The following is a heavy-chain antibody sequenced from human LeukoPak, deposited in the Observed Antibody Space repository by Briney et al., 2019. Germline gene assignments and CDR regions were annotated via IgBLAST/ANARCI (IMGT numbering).Heavy chain of an antibody. V-gene: IGHV4-59*01. CDR2: IYYGGST. CDR3: ARGFDSKSTYFDY. D-gene: IGHD5-12*01. J-gene: IGHJ4*02. CDR1: GGHMSSYY. Sequence: AEPLSLSCTVSGGHMSSYYWNCIPQPPAKGLEWIGYIYYGGSTNYNPSLKSRVTISVATSKNQFSLKLRSVPAADTAVYYCARGFDSKSTYFDYWGQGTLVTVSS.